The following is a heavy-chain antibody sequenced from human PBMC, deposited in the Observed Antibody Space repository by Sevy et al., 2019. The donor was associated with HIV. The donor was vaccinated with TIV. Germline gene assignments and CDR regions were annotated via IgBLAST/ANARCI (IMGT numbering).Heavy chain of an antibody. CDR2: ISYDGSNK. D-gene: IGHD6-19*01. Sequence: GGSLRLSCAASGFTFSSYGMHWVRQAPGKGLDWVTVISYDGSNKYYVDSVKGRFTISRDNSKNTLYLQMNSLRVEDTAVYYCAKGGQWLVRDWFDPWGQGTLVTVSS. V-gene: IGHV3-30*18. CDR1: GFTFSSYG. CDR3: AKGGQWLVRDWFDP. J-gene: IGHJ5*02.